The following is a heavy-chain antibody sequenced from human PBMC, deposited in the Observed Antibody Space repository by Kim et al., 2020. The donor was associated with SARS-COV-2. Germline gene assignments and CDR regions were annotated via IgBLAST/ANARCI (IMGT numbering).Heavy chain of an antibody. Sequence: SVKVSCKASGGTFSSYAISWVRQAPGQGLEWMGGIIPIFGTTNSAQKFQGRVTITADESTSTAYMELSSLRSEDTAVYYCARDYYGSGSYMLWFAFDIWGQGTMVTVSS. J-gene: IGHJ3*02. CDR1: GGTFSSYA. CDR2: IIPIFGTT. CDR3: ARDYYGSGSYMLWFAFDI. D-gene: IGHD3-10*01. V-gene: IGHV1-69*13.